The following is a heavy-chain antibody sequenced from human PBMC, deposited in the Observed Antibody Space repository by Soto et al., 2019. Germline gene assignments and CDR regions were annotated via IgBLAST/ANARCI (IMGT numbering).Heavy chain of an antibody. D-gene: IGHD2-21*02. Sequence: SETLSLTCTVSGGSISSYYWIWIRQPPGKGLEWIGYIYYSGSTNYNPSLKSRVTISVDTSKNQFSLKLSSVTAADTAVYYCARGTGLLVAYWGQGTLVTVSS. CDR3: ARGTGLLVAY. V-gene: IGHV4-59*01. CDR2: IYYSGST. J-gene: IGHJ4*02. CDR1: GGSISSYY.